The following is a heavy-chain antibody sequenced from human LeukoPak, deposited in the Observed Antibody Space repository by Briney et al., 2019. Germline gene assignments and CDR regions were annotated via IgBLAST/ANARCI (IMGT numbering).Heavy chain of an antibody. V-gene: IGHV3-21*01. CDR3: ARARYSSGWLSAY. D-gene: IGHD6-19*01. CDR2: ISSSSSYI. Sequence: GGSLRLSCAASGFTFSSYSMNWVRQAPGKGLEWVSSISSSSSYIYYADSVKGRFTVSRDNAKNSLYLQMNSLRAEDTAVHYCARARYSSGWLSAYWGQGTLVTVSS. CDR1: GFTFSSYS. J-gene: IGHJ4*02.